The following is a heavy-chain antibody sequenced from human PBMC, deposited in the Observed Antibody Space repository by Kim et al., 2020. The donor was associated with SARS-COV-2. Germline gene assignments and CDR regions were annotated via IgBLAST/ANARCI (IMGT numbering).Heavy chain of an antibody. Sequence: SETLSLTCTVSGGSISSSSYYWGWIRQPPGKGLEWIGSIYYSGSTYYNPSLKSRVTISVDTSKNQFSLKLSSVTAADTAVYYFARSGRRYCSSTSCYTYYSMDVGGKGTTVTVSS. CDR1: GGSISSSSYY. CDR3: ARSGRRYCSSTSCYTYYSMDV. D-gene: IGHD2-2*02. V-gene: IGHV4-39*01. J-gene: IGHJ6*03. CDR2: IYYSGST.